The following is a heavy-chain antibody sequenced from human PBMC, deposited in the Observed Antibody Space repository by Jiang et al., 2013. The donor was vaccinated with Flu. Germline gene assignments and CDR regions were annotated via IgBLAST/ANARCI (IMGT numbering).Heavy chain of an antibody. D-gene: IGHD2/OR15-2a*01. V-gene: IGHV3-48*02. CDR3: ARENSRKGRYFDY. CDR2: ISSSSSTI. J-gene: IGHJ4*02. Sequence: GLEWVSYISSSSSTIYYADSVKGRFTISRDNAKNSLYLQMNSLRDEDTAVYYCARENSRKGRYFDYWGQGTLVTVSS.